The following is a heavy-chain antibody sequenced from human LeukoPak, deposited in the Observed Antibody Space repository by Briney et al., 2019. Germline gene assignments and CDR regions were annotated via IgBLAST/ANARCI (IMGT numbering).Heavy chain of an antibody. Sequence: GGSLRLSCATSGFIFNNYDPHWVRQAPGKGLEWLATISRDGKRQFYTDSVKGRFTISRDNAENSLYLQMNSLRDEDTAVYYCARDGTGSGTYSNFWGQGTLVTVSS. CDR1: GFIFNNYD. J-gene: IGHJ4*02. CDR3: ARDGTGSGTYSNF. CDR2: ISRDGKRQ. D-gene: IGHD3-10*01. V-gene: IGHV3-30*03.